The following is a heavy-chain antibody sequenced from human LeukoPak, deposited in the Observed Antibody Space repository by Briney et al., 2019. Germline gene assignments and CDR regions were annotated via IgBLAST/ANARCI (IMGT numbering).Heavy chain of an antibody. J-gene: IGHJ4*02. CDR1: GFTFSSYG. V-gene: IGHV3-33*06. CDR3: AKEFQLYNWNYPACFDY. Sequence: QAGGSLRLSCAASGFTFSSYGMHWVRQAPGKGLEWVAVIWYDGSNKYYADSVKGRFTISRDNSKNTLYLQMNSLRAEDTAVYYCAKEFQLYNWNYPACFDYWGQGTLVTVSS. CDR2: IWYDGSNK. D-gene: IGHD1-7*01.